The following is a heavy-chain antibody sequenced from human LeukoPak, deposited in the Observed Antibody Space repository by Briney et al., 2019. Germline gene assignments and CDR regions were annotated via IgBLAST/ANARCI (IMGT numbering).Heavy chain of an antibody. J-gene: IGHJ4*02. CDR3: ATDQIGGYGGWEMG. CDR1: GYTLTELS. CDR2: FDPEDGET. Sequence: GASVKVSCKVSGYTLTELSMHWVRQAPGKGLEWMGGFDPEDGETIYAQKFQGRVTMTEDTSTDTAYMELSSLRSEDTAVYYCATDQIGGYGGWEMGWGRGTLVTVSS. D-gene: IGHD5-24*01. V-gene: IGHV1-24*01.